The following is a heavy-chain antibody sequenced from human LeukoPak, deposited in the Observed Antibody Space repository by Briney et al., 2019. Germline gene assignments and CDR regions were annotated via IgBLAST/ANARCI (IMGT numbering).Heavy chain of an antibody. V-gene: IGHV4-34*01. CDR3: ARGRIGSLGESSFCDY. CDR1: GGSFSGYY. Sequence: SETLSLTCAVYGGSFSGYYWSWIRQPPGKGLEWIGEINHSGSTNYNPSLKSRVTISVDTSKNQFSLKLSSVTAADTAVYYYARGRIGSLGESSFCDYWGQGTLVTVSS. D-gene: IGHD3-16*02. CDR2: INHSGST. J-gene: IGHJ4*02.